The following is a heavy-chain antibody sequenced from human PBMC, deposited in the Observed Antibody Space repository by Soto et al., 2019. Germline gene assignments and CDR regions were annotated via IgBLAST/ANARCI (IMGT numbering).Heavy chain of an antibody. CDR3: AGDRGWYFGY. V-gene: IGHV3-7*04. J-gene: IGHJ4*02. Sequence: GGSLRLACAVSGFTFSTYWVTWVRQAPGKGLEWVANIKQDGSEKHYVDSVKGRFTISRDNGKNSMYLQMSSLRAEDPAVYYCAGDRGWYFGYWGQGTLVTVSS. CDR1: GFTFSTYW. D-gene: IGHD6-19*01. CDR2: IKQDGSEK.